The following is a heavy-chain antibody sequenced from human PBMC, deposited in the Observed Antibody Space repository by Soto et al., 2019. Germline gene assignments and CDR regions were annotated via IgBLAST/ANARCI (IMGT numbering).Heavy chain of an antibody. CDR2: ISGRGDST. CDR3: EKAAYSTGSYY. D-gene: IGHD6-19*01. Sequence: GGSLRLSCAASGIIFSNYPMSWVRQAPGKGLEWVAAISGRGDSTHFADSVKDRIAISRDNSRDTLYLQMSSLRAEDTAVYYCEKAAYSTGSYYWGQGTLVTVSS. J-gene: IGHJ4*02. CDR1: GIIFSNYP. V-gene: IGHV3-23*01.